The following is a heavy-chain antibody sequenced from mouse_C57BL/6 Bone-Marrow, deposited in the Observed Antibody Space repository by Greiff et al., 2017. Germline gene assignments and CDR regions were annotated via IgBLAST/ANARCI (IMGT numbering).Heavy chain of an antibody. Sequence: VQLQQPGAELVKPGASVKMSCKASGYTFTSYWITWVKQRPGQGLEWIGEIYPAGGDTNYNKKFKSKATLTVDTSSSTAYMQLSSLTSEDSAVYYCARPYSSNYWYFDVGGTGTTVTVSS. D-gene: IGHD2-5*01. V-gene: IGHV1-55*01. J-gene: IGHJ1*03. CDR1: GYTFTSYW. CDR3: ARPYSSNYWYFDV. CDR2: IYPAGGDT.